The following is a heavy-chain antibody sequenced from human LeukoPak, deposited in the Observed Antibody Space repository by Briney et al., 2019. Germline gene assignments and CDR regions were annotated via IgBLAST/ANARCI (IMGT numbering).Heavy chain of an antibody. CDR2: ISYDGSNK. Sequence: GRSLRLSCAASGFTFSSYAMHWVRQAPAKGLEWGAVISYDGSNKYYTDSVKGRFSISRDNSKNTLYLQMNSLRAEDTAVYYCAMGVSYYYYNMDVWGQGTTVTVSS. CDR3: AMGVSYYYYNMDV. CDR1: GFTFSSYA. D-gene: IGHD3-10*01. V-gene: IGHV3-30*03. J-gene: IGHJ6*02.